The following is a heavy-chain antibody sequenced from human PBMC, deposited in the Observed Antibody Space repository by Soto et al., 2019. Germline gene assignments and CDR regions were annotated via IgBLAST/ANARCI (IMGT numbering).Heavy chain of an antibody. CDR1: GFTFSSYE. CDR2: ISSSGSTI. Sequence: PGGSLRLSCAASGFTFSSYEMNWVRQAPGKGLEWVSYISSSGSTIYYADSVKGRFTISRDNAKNSLYLQMNSLRAEDTAVYYCAGERDYGDFYFDYWGQGTLVTV. CDR3: AGERDYGDFYFDY. J-gene: IGHJ4*02. V-gene: IGHV3-48*03. D-gene: IGHD4-17*01.